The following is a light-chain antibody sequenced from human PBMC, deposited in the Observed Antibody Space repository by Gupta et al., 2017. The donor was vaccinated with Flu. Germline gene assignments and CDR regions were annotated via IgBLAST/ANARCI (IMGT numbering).Light chain of an antibody. J-gene: IGKJ1*01. V-gene: IGKV1-5*03. CDR3: LQYKSYPWA. CDR1: QNIGDS. Sequence: PSTLPASVGDRVTITCRASQNIGDSLAWYQQKPGITPKLLIYRASMLESGVSSTFSGSGSGTEFTLTISSLQPDDFGNFYCLQYKSYPWAFGQGTKVEVK. CDR2: RAS.